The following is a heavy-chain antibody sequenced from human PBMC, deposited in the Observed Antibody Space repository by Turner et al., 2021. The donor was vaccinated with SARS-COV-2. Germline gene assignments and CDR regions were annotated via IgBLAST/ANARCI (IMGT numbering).Heavy chain of an antibody. Sequence: QLQLQESGPGLVKPSETLSLTCTVSGGSISSSSYYWGWIRQPPGKGLEWIGGIYYSGSTYYNPSLKSRVTISVDTSKNQFSQKLSSVTAADTAVYYCATSTVAGTELNYYGMDVWGQGTTVTVSS. CDR1: GGSISSSSYY. D-gene: IGHD6-13*01. CDR2: IYYSGST. CDR3: ATSTVAGTELNYYGMDV. V-gene: IGHV4-39*01. J-gene: IGHJ6*02.